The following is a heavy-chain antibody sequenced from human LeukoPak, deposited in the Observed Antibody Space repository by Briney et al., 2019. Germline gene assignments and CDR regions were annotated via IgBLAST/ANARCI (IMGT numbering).Heavy chain of an antibody. V-gene: IGHV4-61*01. CDR3: ARDGDY. CDR2: IYSSGST. CDR1: GGSVSSGTYY. Sequence: PSETLSLTCTVSGGSVSSGTYYWSWIRQPPGEGLEWIGYIYSSGSTNYNPSLKSRVTISADTSKNQFSLKLSSVTAADTAVYYCARDGDYWGQGTLVIVSS. J-gene: IGHJ4*02.